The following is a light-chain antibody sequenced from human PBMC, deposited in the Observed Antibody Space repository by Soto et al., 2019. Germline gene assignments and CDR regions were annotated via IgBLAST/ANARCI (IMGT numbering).Light chain of an antibody. CDR1: SSNIGAGYD. J-gene: IGLJ3*02. V-gene: IGLV1-40*01. Sequence: QSVLTQPPSVSGAPGQRVTISCTGSSSNIGAGYDVHWYQQLPGTAPKLLIYGNSNRPSGVPDRFSGSKSGTSASLAITGPQAEDEADYDCQSYDSSLNGVVFGGGTQLTVL. CDR3: QSYDSSLNGVV. CDR2: GNS.